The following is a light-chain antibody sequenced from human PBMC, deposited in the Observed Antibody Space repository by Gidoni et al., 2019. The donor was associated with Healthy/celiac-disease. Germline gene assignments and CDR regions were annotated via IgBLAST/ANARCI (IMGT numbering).Light chain of an antibody. V-gene: IGKV3-15*01. CDR3: QQYNNWPPLYT. CDR2: GAS. CDR1: QSRRCN. Sequence: EIVMTQSPATLSVSPGERATLSCRASQSRRCNLAWYQQKPGQAPRLIIYGASTRATGIPARFSGSGSGTEFTLTISSLQSEDFAVYYCQQYNNWPPLYTFGQGTKLEIK. J-gene: IGKJ2*01.